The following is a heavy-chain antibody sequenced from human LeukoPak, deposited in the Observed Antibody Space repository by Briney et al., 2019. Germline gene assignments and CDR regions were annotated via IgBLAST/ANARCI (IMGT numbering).Heavy chain of an antibody. J-gene: IGHJ4*02. Sequence: PGGSLRLSCAASGFTFSSYSMNWVRQAPGKGLEWVSSISSSSSYIYYADSVKGRFTISRDSAKNSLYLQMNSLRAEDTALYFCARGPIAAPDYYFDYWGQGTLATVSS. V-gene: IGHV3-21*04. D-gene: IGHD6-13*01. CDR2: ISSSSSYI. CDR3: ARGPIAAPDYYFDY. CDR1: GFTFSSYS.